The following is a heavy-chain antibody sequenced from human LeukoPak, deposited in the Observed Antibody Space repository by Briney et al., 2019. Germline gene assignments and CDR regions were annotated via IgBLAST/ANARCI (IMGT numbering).Heavy chain of an antibody. CDR2: ISDTGGST. V-gene: IGHV3-23*01. CDR1: GFTFSDYA. J-gene: IGHJ4*02. D-gene: IGHD3-22*01. CDR3: AKLGGSTYYYDSSGYLRY. Sequence: GGSLRLSCAVSGFTFSDYAMCWVRQAPGKGLEWVSGISDTGGSTFYPDSVKGRFTISRDNSKNTLYLQMNSLRAEDTAVYYCAKLGGSTYYYDSSGYLRYWGQGTLVTVSS.